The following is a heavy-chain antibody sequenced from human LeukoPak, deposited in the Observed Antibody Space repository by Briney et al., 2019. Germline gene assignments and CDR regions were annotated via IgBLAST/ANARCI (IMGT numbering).Heavy chain of an antibody. CDR1: GFTFSSYW. Sequence: GGSLRLSCAVSGFTFSSYWMSWVRQAPGKGLEWVASIKEEGSEKHYVDSVKGRFTISRDNAKNSLYLQMNSLRAEDTAVYYCARGHYQLSWGQGILVTVSS. CDR2: IKEEGSEK. J-gene: IGHJ5*02. D-gene: IGHD2-2*01. V-gene: IGHV3-7*01. CDR3: ARGHYQLS.